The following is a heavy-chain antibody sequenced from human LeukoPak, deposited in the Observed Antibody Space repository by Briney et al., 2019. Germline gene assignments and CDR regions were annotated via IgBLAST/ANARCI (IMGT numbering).Heavy chain of an antibody. J-gene: IGHJ6*04. D-gene: IGHD6-6*01. CDR2: ITAYNGNT. Sequence: GASVKVSCKASGYTFTSYGISWGGQPPGQGLRWMGGITAYNGNTNYAQNLQGRVTMTTDTSTSTAYMELRSLRSDDTAVYYCARVWEQLVSDRSTPMDVWGKGTTVTVSS. CDR1: GYTFTSYG. CDR3: ARVWEQLVSDRSTPMDV. V-gene: IGHV1-18*01.